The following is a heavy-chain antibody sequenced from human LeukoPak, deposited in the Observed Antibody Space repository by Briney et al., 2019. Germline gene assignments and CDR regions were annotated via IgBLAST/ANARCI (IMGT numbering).Heavy chain of an antibody. V-gene: IGHV3-33*06. CDR2: IWYDGSNS. CDR1: GFTFSSYG. D-gene: IGHD6-13*01. CDR3: AKDRSFAAAGGNGPLGH. J-gene: IGHJ4*02. Sequence: GRSLRLSCAASGFTFSSYGMHWVRQAPGKGLEWVAVIWYDGSNSYYVDSVKGRFTSSRNNSKDTLYLQMNSLRAEDTAVYYCAKDRSFAAAGGNGPLGHWGQGTLVTVSS.